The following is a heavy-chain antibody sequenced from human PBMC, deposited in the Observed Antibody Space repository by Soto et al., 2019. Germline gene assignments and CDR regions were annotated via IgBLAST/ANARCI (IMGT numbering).Heavy chain of an antibody. Sequence: SETLSLTCAVSGCSISSGGYSWSWIRQPPGKGLEWIGYIYHSGSTYYNPSLKSRVTISVDTSKNQFSLKLSSLTAADTAVYYCEGRPTYYDSGVYYDYWDQGTLVTVSS. V-gene: IGHV4-30-2*01. D-gene: IGHD3-22*01. CDR2: IYHSGST. CDR1: GCSISSGGYS. J-gene: IGHJ4*02. CDR3: EGRPTYYDSGVYYDY.